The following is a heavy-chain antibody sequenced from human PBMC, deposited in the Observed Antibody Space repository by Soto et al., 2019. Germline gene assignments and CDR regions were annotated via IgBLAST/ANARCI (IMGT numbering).Heavy chain of an antibody. Sequence: QVQLQESGPGLVKPSQTLSLTCTVSGGSISSGDYHWSWIRQPPGKGLEWIGAVYYSGSTYYNPSLKSRITISVDTSKNQFSLRLISVTAADTALYYCARDTGLAPTVWGYWGHGTQVTVSS. V-gene: IGHV4-30-4*01. CDR2: VYYSGST. CDR3: ARDTGLAPTVWGY. J-gene: IGHJ4*03. CDR1: GGSISSGDYH. D-gene: IGHD7-27*01.